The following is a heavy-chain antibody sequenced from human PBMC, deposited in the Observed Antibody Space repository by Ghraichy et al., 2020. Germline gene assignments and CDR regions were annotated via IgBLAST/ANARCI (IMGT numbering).Heavy chain of an antibody. CDR2: ISSNGGST. CDR3: VKDSGPDAFDI. Sequence: GESLNISCSASGFTFSSYAMHWVRQAPGKGLEYVSAISSNGGSTYYADSVKGRFTISRDNSKNTLYLQMSSLRAEDTAVYYCVKDSGPDAFDIWGQGTMVTVSS. J-gene: IGHJ3*02. D-gene: IGHD3-10*01. V-gene: IGHV3-64D*09. CDR1: GFTFSSYA.